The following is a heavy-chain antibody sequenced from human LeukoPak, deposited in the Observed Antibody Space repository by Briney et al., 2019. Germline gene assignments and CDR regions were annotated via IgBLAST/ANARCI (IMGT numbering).Heavy chain of an antibody. Sequence: SETLSLTCTVSGGSISSSSYYWGWIRQPPGKGLEWIGSIYYSGSAYYNPSLKSRVTISVDTSKNQFSLKLSSVTAADTAVYYCARLNIVATGLDYWGQGTLVTVSS. V-gene: IGHV4-39*01. D-gene: IGHD5-12*01. CDR1: GGSISSSSYY. J-gene: IGHJ4*02. CDR3: ARLNIVATGLDY. CDR2: IYYSGSA.